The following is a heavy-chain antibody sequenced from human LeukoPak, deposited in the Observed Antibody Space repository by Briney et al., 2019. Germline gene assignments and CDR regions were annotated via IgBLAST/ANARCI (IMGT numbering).Heavy chain of an antibody. CDR1: GFTFSSYA. CDR2: ISGSAGGT. V-gene: IGHV3-23*01. J-gene: IGHJ4*02. D-gene: IGHD3-22*01. Sequence: PGGSLRLSCAASGFTFSSYAMSWVRQAPGKGLEWVSAISGSAGGTYYAASVKGRFAISRDNSKNTLYLQMNSLRAEDTAVYFCAKDSSGYYGVFHYWGQGTLVTVSS. CDR3: AKDSSGYYGVFHY.